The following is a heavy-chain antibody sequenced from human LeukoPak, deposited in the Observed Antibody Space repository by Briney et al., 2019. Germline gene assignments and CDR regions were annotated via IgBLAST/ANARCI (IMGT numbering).Heavy chain of an antibody. D-gene: IGHD5-12*01. CDR3: ASGFAWPESWFDP. Sequence: RSSETLSLTCTVSGGSISSGSYYWSWIRQPAGKGLEWIGRIYTSGSTNYNPSLKSRVTMSVDTSKNQFSLKLSSVTAADTAVYYCASGFAWPESWFDPWGQGTLVTVSS. V-gene: IGHV4-61*02. CDR2: IYTSGST. CDR1: GGSISSGSYY. J-gene: IGHJ5*02.